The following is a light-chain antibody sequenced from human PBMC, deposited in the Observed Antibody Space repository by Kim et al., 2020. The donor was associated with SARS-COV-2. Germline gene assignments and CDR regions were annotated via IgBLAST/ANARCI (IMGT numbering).Light chain of an antibody. Sequence: SYELTQPPSVSVSPGQTASITCSGDKLGDKHACWYQQKPGQSPVLVIYQDNKRPSGIPERFSGSNSGNTATLTISGTQAMDEADYYCQAWDTSTSYLFGT. CDR1: KLGDKH. V-gene: IGLV3-1*01. CDR2: QDN. J-gene: IGLJ1*01. CDR3: QAWDTSTSYL.